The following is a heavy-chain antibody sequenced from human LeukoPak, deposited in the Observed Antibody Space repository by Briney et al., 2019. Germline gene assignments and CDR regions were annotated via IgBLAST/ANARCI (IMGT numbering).Heavy chain of an antibody. Sequence: PSETLSLTSTVSGGSICSYNWSWLPPRPGKGVEGMVYIYYGGSTNYNPSLKSRVTISVDTSKNQFSLKLSSVTAADTAVYSCARGHTYYYGTGSLSWFDPWGQGPLVTVSS. D-gene: IGHD3-10*01. CDR1: GGSICSYN. CDR2: IYYGGST. CDR3: ARGHTYYYGTGSLSWFDP. J-gene: IGHJ5*02. V-gene: IGHV4-59*01.